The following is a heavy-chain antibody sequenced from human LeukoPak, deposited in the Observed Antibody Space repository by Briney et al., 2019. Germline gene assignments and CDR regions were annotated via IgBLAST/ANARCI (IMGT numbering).Heavy chain of an antibody. D-gene: IGHD2-15*01. Sequence: PGGSLRLSCAASGFTFSSYSMSWVRQAPGKGLEWVSSISSSSSYIYYADSVTGRFTISRDNAKNSLYLQMNSLRAEDTAVYYCARDRRYCSGGSCKTTYFDYWGQGTLVTVSS. CDR3: ARDRRYCSGGSCKTTYFDY. J-gene: IGHJ4*02. CDR1: GFTFSSYS. V-gene: IGHV3-21*01. CDR2: ISSSSSYI.